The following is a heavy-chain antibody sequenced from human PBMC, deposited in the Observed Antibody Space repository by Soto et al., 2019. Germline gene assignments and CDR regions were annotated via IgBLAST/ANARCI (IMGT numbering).Heavy chain of an antibody. J-gene: IGHJ4*02. V-gene: IGHV4-4*02. CDR2: IYQSGST. Sequence: QVQLQESGPGLVKPSGTLSLTCAVSGGAISSSKWWSWVRQPPGKGLEWIGEIYQSGSTNYNPSLESRVSMSVDKSRNQFSPKLTSVSAADTAVYYCARASATIAAAAIFDYWGQGTLVTVSS. CDR1: GGAISSSKW. D-gene: IGHD6-13*01. CDR3: ARASATIAAAAIFDY.